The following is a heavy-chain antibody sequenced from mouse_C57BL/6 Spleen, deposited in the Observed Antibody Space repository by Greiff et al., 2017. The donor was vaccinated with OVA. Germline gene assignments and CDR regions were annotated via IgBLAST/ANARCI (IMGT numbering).Heavy chain of an antibody. J-gene: IGHJ1*03. CDR3: ARTTTVVATPYFDV. Sequence: VQLKESGPGLVAPSQSLSITCTVSGFSLTSYAISWVRQPPGKGLEWLGVIWTGGGTNYNSALKSRLSISKDNSKSQVFLKMNSLQTDDTARYDCARTTTVVATPYFDVWGTGTTVTVSS. D-gene: IGHD1-1*01. CDR2: IWTGGGT. CDR1: GFSLTSYA. V-gene: IGHV2-9-1*01.